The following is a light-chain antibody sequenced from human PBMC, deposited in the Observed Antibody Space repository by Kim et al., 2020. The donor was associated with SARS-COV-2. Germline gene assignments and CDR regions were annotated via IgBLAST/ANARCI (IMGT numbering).Light chain of an antibody. J-gene: IGLJ1*01. Sequence: SYELTQPPSVSVSPGPTASITCSGDKLGDKHACWYQQKPGQSPVLLIYQDNKRPSGIPVRFSGSNSGNTATLTISGTQAMDEADYYCQAWDTSTTYVFGT. CDR2: QDN. V-gene: IGLV3-1*01. CDR1: KLGDKH. CDR3: QAWDTSTTYV.